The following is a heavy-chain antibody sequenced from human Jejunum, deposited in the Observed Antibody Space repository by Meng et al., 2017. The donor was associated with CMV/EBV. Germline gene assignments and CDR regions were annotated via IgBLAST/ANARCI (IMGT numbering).Heavy chain of an antibody. J-gene: IGHJ4*02. Sequence: SGFTFSSCAMSWVRQAPGKGLEWVAVISGSGGSTYYADSVKGRFTISRDDSKSTLHLQMNSLRAEDTAVYYCAKGYCTTTSCSRTLDYWGQGTLVTAPQ. V-gene: IGHV3-23*01. CDR3: AKGYCTTTSCSRTLDY. D-gene: IGHD2-2*01. CDR1: GFTFSSCA. CDR2: ISGSGGST.